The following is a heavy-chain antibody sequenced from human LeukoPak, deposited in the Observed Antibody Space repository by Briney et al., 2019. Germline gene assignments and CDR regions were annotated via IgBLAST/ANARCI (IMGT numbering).Heavy chain of an antibody. J-gene: IGHJ4*02. Sequence: GGSLRLTCETSGLTFTSYSMNWVRQAPGKGLEWVAFISSSGETEHYADSVKGRFTISRDNAKKSLFLQMNSLRDDDTAVYYCARGLYCSGGSCYVGSDYWGQGTLVTVSS. CDR2: ISSSGETE. CDR3: ARGLYCSGGSCYVGSDY. CDR1: GLTFTSYS. D-gene: IGHD2-15*01. V-gene: IGHV3-48*02.